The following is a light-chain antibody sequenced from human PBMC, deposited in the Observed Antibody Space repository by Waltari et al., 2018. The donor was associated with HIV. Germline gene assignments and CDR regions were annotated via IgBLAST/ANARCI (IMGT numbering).Light chain of an antibody. J-gene: IGKJ2*01. V-gene: IGKV3-20*01. CDR3: QQYGSAYT. CDR2: GAS. CDR1: QSVRSNY. Sequence: ENVLTQSPGTVSLSPGERATLSCRASQSVRSNYLAWYQQKPGQAPRLLIYGASSRATDIPDRFSGSGSGTHFTLTITRLEPEDFAVYYCQQYGSAYTFGQGTKLEIK.